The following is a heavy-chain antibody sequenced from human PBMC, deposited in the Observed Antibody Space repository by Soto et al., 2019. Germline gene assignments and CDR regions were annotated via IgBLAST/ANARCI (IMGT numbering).Heavy chain of an antibody. V-gene: IGHV1-8*01. Sequence: GASVKVSCKASGYTFTTYDINWVRQATGQGPEWMGWMDPNSGYTGFAQHFQGRLTMTRNTSTNTAYMELSSVTAADTAMYYCRSSTSCYDDSCVDVWGQGSMVTVSS. CDR3: RSSTSCYDDSCVDV. CDR2: MDPNSGYT. J-gene: IGHJ6*02. D-gene: IGHD2-2*01. CDR1: GYTFTTYD.